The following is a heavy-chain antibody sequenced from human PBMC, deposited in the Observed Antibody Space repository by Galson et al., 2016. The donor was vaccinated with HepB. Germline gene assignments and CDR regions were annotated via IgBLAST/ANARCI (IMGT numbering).Heavy chain of an antibody. CDR1: GYSFTSYC. D-gene: IGHD4-17*01. J-gene: IGHJ3*01. CDR3: ARQPVRLAYGDYVRDAFDV. V-gene: IGHV5-51*01. CDR2: IYPGDSDT. Sequence: QSGAEVKKPGESLKISCKGSGYSFTSYCIGWVRQMPGKGLEWMGSIYPGDSDTRYSPSFQGQVTISADKSISTAYLQWSSLKASDTATYYCARQPVRLAYGDYVRDAFDVWGQGTMVTVSS.